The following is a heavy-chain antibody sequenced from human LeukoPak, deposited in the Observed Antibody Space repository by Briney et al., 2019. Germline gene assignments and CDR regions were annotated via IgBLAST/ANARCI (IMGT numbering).Heavy chain of an antibody. CDR3: ARDVGIPYGSGFDY. Sequence: GGSLRLSCAASGFTFSSYAMSWVRQAPGKGLEWASAISGSGGSTYYADSVKGRFTISRDNAKNSLYLQMNSLRVEDTAVYYCARDVGIPYGSGFDYWGQGTLVTVPS. CDR1: GFTFSSYA. CDR2: ISGSGGST. J-gene: IGHJ4*02. V-gene: IGHV3-23*01. D-gene: IGHD3-10*01.